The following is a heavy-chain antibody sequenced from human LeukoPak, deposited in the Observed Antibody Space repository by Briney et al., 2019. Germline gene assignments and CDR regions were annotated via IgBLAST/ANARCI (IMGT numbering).Heavy chain of an antibody. V-gene: IGHV1-69*04. D-gene: IGHD5-18*01. CDR2: IISALNIT. Sequence: SVKVSCKTSGGTFSSSAINWVRQAPGKGLEWMARIISALNITSYAQKFQGRVTITADASTSTAYMELSSLRSEETAVYYCARDQGLTAPPPYGLDVWGQGTTVTVSS. CDR3: ARDQGLTAPPPYGLDV. J-gene: IGHJ6*02. CDR1: GGTFSSSA.